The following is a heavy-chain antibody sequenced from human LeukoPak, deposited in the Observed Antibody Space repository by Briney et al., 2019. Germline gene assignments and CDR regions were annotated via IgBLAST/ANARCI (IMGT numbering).Heavy chain of an antibody. CDR3: ASQPILSYGPSGYFDY. V-gene: IGHV3-48*03. Sequence: GGSLRLSCAASGFTFSSYEMNWVRQAPGKGLEWVSYISSSGSTIYYADSVKGRFTISRDNAKNSLYLQMNSLRAEDTAVYYCASQPILSYGPSGYFDYWGQGTLVTVSS. J-gene: IGHJ4*02. D-gene: IGHD5-18*01. CDR2: ISSSGSTI. CDR1: GFTFSSYE.